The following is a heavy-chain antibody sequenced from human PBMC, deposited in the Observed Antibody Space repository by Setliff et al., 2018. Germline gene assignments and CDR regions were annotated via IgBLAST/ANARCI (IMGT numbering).Heavy chain of an antibody. D-gene: IGHD2-8*02. Sequence: SETLSLTCAVYGGSFSTYYWSWIRQPPGKGLEWIGEINHSGSTNYNPSLKSRVTISVDTSKNQFSLKLSSVTAADTALYYCTVYNTGSSQDHYWGQGTPVTVSS. V-gene: IGHV4-34*01. CDR3: TVYNTGSSQDHY. CDR1: GGSFSTYY. CDR2: INHSGST. J-gene: IGHJ4*02.